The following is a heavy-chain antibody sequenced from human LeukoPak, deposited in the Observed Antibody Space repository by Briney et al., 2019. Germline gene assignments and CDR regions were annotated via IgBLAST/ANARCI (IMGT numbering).Heavy chain of an antibody. V-gene: IGHV3-49*03. CDR2: IRRRVYGRTT. J-gene: IGHJ4*02. D-gene: IGHD3-22*01. Sequence: GRSLRLSCTASGFSFADYAMTWFRQAPGKGLEWVGFIRRRVYGRTTEYAASVKGRFTISTDDSKSIAYLQMNNLKTEDTGVYYCTREVNNYESLGYYPFDYWGPGTLVTVSS. CDR3: TREVNNYESLGYYPFDY. CDR1: GFSFADYA.